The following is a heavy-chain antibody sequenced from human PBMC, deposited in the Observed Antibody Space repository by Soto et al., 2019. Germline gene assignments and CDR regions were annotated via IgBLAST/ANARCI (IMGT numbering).Heavy chain of an antibody. J-gene: IGHJ5*02. CDR2: ISGSGGST. CDR1: GFTFSSYA. Sequence: EVQLLESGGGVVQPGGSLRLSCAASGFTFSSYAMSWVRQAPGKGLEWVSAISGSGGSTYYADSVKGRFTISRDNSKNTMYLQMNSLRAEDTAVYYCAKGIWEQVTWFAPWGQGTLVTVSS. V-gene: IGHV3-23*01. D-gene: IGHD1-26*01. CDR3: AKGIWEQVTWFAP.